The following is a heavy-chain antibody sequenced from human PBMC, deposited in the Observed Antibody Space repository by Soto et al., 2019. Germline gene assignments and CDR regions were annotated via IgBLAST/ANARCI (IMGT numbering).Heavy chain of an antibody. CDR3: AHRASVSGSLDF. J-gene: IGHJ4*02. CDR1: GFSLSTSGVG. CDR2: IYWDDDQ. V-gene: IGHV2-5*02. D-gene: IGHD6-19*01. Sequence: QITLKESGPTLVKPTQTLTLTCTFSGFSLSTSGVGVGWIRQPPGKALEWLALIYWDDDQRYSPSLKNRLTLXTXXPKNPLVLHMPIMAPADTARYYCAHRASVSGSLDFWGQGTLFTVSS.